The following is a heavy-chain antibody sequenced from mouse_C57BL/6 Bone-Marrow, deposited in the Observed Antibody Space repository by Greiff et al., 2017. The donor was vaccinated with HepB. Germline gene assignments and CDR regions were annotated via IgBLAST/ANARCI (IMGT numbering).Heavy chain of an antibody. Sequence: EVMLVESGGGLVKPGGSLKLSCAASGFTFSSYAMSWVRQTPEKRLEWVAIISDGGSYTYYPDNVKGRFTISRDNAKNNLYLQMSHLKSEDTAMYYCARDDGYYPYYFDYWGQGTTLTVSS. CDR1: GFTFSSYA. CDR3: ARDDGYYPYYFDY. D-gene: IGHD2-3*01. J-gene: IGHJ2*01. V-gene: IGHV5-4*01. CDR2: ISDGGSYT.